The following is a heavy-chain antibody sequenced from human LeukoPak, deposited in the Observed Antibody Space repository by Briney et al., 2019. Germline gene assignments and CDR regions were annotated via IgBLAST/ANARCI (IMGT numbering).Heavy chain of an antibody. CDR1: GFTFSSYE. J-gene: IGHJ4*02. D-gene: IGHD3-16*01. Sequence: GSLRLSCAASGFTFSSYEMNWVRQPPGKGLEWIGSVYYSGGAYSHPSLKSRATIFVDASKNHFSLKLRSVTAADTAVYYCARQLIQPRAFDSWGQGTLVTVSS. V-gene: IGHV4-39*01. CDR3: ARQLIQPRAFDS. CDR2: VYYSGGA.